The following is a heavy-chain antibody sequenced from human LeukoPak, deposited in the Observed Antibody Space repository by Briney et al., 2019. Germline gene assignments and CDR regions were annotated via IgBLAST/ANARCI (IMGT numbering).Heavy chain of an antibody. CDR2: ISSSGSTI. CDR3: ARRGSSGSYEWDYFDY. V-gene: IGHV3-11*01. Sequence: GGSLRFSCAASGFTFSDYYMSWIRQAPGKGLEWVSYISSSGSTIYYADSVKGRFTISRDNAKNSLYLQMNSLRVEDTAVYYCARRGSSGSYEWDYFDYWGQGTLVTVSS. CDR1: GFTFSDYY. J-gene: IGHJ4*02. D-gene: IGHD1-26*01.